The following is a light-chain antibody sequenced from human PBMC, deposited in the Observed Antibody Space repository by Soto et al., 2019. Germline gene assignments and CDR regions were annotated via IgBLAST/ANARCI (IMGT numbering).Light chain of an antibody. CDR2: KVS. V-gene: IGLV2-14*01. CDR1: VSDIGSYYY. Sequence: QSVLTQPASVSGSPGQSITISCTGTVSDIGSYYYVSWYQQYPGRVPKLLIYKVSNRPSGVSNRFSGSKSGNTASLTISGLQAEDEADYFCTSPTPGSLYVFGSGTKLTVL. CDR3: TSPTPGSLYV. J-gene: IGLJ1*01.